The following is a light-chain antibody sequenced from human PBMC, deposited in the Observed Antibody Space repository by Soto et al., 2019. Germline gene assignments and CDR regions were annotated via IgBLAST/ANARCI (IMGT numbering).Light chain of an antibody. CDR3: QQRSNWPVT. J-gene: IGKJ1*01. CDR1: QSVSSY. V-gene: IGKV3-11*01. CDR2: DAS. Sequence: EIGLTQSPGTLSLSPGERATLSCRASQSVSSYLAWYQQKPGQAPRLLIYDASTRATGISARFSGSGSGTDFTLTISSLEPEDFAIYYCQQRSNWPVTSGQGTKVDIK.